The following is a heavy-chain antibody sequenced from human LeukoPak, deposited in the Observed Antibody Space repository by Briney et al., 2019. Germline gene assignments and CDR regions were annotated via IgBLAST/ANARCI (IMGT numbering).Heavy chain of an antibody. V-gene: IGHV3-23*01. CDR2: ITGSGGST. D-gene: IGHD3-9*01. J-gene: IGHJ4*02. Sequence: PGGSLRLSCAASGFTFSSHAMGWVRQAPGKGLEWVSSITGSGGSTYYADSVKGRFTISRDNSKNTLYLQMNSLRAEDTAVYYCAKSYYDILTGYFSYYFDYWGQGTLVTVSS. CDR3: AKSYYDILTGYFSYYFDY. CDR1: GFTFSSHA.